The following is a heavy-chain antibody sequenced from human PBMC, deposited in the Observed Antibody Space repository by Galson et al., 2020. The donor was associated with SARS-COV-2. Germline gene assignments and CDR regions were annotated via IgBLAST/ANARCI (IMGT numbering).Heavy chain of an antibody. CDR1: GYSFTSYW. V-gene: IGHV5-51*01. CDR3: ARLFDSSGYLDFYYYMDV. CDR2: IYPGDSDT. D-gene: IGHD3-22*01. Sequence: GGSLRLSCKGSGYSFTSYWIGWVRQMPGKGLEWMGIIYPGDSDTRYSPSFQGQVTISADKSISTAYLQWSSLKASDTAMYYCARLFDSSGYLDFYYYMDVWGKGTTVTVSS. J-gene: IGHJ6*03.